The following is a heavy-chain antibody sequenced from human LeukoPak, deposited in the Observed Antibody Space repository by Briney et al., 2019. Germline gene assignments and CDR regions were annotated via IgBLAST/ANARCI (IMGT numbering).Heavy chain of an antibody. CDR3: AREMSGGYPFVDY. V-gene: IGHV3-48*04. Sequence: GGSLRLSCAASGFTFSSYSMNWVRQAPGKGLEWVSYISSSGSTIYYADSVKGRFTISRDNAKNSLYLQMNSLRAEDTAVYYCAREMSGGYPFVDYWGQGTLVTVSS. CDR2: ISSSGSTI. D-gene: IGHD5-12*01. J-gene: IGHJ4*02. CDR1: GFTFSSYS.